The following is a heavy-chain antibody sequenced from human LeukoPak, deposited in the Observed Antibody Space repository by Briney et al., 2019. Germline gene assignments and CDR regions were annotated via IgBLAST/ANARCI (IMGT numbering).Heavy chain of an antibody. CDR3: ARVSDIVVVPAEFDP. V-gene: IGHV4-59*01. D-gene: IGHD2-2*01. CDR1: GGSISSYY. J-gene: IGHJ5*02. Sequence: PSETLSLTCTDSGGSISSYYWSWIRQPPGKRLEKIGYIYYSGSTNYNPPLKSRVTISVDTSKNQFSLKLSSVTAADTAVYYCARVSDIVVVPAEFDPWGQGTLVTVSS. CDR2: IYYSGST.